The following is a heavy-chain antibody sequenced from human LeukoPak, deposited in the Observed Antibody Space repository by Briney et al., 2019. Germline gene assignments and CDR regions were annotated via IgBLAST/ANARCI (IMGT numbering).Heavy chain of an antibody. CDR2: IYHSGST. Sequence: SETLSLTCAVSGGSIRSGGYSWSWIRQPPGKGLEWIGYIYHSGSTYYNPSLKSRVTISVDRSKNQFSLKLSSVTAADTAVYYCARGATYYYDSSGFAFDIWGQGTMVTVSS. J-gene: IGHJ3*02. D-gene: IGHD3-22*01. V-gene: IGHV4-30-2*01. CDR1: GGSIRSGGYS. CDR3: ARGATYYYDSSGFAFDI.